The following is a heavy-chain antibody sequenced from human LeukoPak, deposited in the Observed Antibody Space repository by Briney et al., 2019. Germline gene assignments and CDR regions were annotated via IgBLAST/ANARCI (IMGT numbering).Heavy chain of an antibody. D-gene: IGHD4-17*01. J-gene: IGHJ6*02. CDR1: GFIFSDSS. CDR2: IRSKPNNYAT. Sequence: GGSLRLSCAASGFIFSDSSIHWVRQASGKGLEWLGRIRSKPNNYATPYGTSVKGRFTFSRDDSKNTAYLQMNNLKTEDTAVYYCSASYGVDYYGMDVWGQGTTVTVSS. CDR3: SASYGVDYYGMDV. V-gene: IGHV3-73*01.